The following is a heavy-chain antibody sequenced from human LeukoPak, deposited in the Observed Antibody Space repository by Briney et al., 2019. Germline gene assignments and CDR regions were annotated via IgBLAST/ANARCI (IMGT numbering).Heavy chain of an antibody. CDR2: INHSRST. D-gene: IGHD6-13*01. J-gene: IGHJ5*02. CDR1: GGSFSGYY. Sequence: SETLSLTCAVYGGSFSGYYWTWIRQPPGKGLEWIGEINHSRSTKYSPSLKSRVTISVDTSKNQFSLKLSSVTAADTAVYYCARCRRQGSSWYSNWFDPWGQGTLVTVSS. CDR3: ARCRRQGSSWYSNWFDP. V-gene: IGHV4-34*01.